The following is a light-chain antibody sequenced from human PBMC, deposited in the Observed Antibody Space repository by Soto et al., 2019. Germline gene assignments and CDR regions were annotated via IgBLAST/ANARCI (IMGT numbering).Light chain of an antibody. CDR3: QQSYSSPWT. J-gene: IGKJ1*01. CDR2: AAS. Sequence: AIRMTQSPSSFSASTGDRVTITCRASQGISSYLAWYQQKPGKAPKLLIYAASTLQSGVPSRFSGSGSGTDFTLTIRSLQPEDFATYFCQQSYSSPWTFGQGTKVEIK. V-gene: IGKV1-8*01. CDR1: QGISSY.